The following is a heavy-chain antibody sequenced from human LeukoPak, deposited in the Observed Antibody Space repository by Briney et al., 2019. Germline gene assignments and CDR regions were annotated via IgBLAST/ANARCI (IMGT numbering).Heavy chain of an antibody. CDR3: ARDAGKDYYNYYGMDV. CDR2: LNSDGSST. J-gene: IGHJ6*02. CDR1: GFTFSRYW. V-gene: IGHV3-74*01. Sequence: GGSLRLSCAASGFTFSRYWMHWVRHAPGKGLLWVSRLNSDGSSTTYADSVKGRFTISRGNAKNTLYLQMNSLRAEDTAVYYCARDAGKDYYNYYGMDVWGQGTTVTVSS. D-gene: IGHD3-10*01.